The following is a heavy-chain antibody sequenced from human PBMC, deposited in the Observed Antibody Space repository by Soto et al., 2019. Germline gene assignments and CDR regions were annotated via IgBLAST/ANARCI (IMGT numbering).Heavy chain of an antibody. J-gene: IGHJ6*02. CDR1: GGTFSSSA. Sequence: QVQLVQSGAEVKKPGSSVKVSCKASGGTFSSSAISWVLQAPGQGLEWMGASIPVFGTGHYAQKFQGRVTITADRPTRTAYMELSRIRSEDTAVYYWARERPERGKAVWGQVTTVTVSS. CDR3: ARERPERGKAV. V-gene: IGHV1-69*06. D-gene: IGHD6-25*01. CDR2: SIPVFGTG.